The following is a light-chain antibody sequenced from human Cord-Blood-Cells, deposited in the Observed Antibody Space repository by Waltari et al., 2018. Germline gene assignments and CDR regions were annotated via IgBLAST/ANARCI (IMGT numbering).Light chain of an antibody. V-gene: IGLV2-14*01. CDR2: DVS. Sequence: QSALTQPASVSGSPGQSITISCTGTSSDVGGYNHVSWYQQHPGKAPKLMIYDVSKRPSGVSNRFSGSKSGNTASLTISGLQAEDEADYYCSSYTSSNVVFGGGTKLTVL. J-gene: IGLJ2*01. CDR1: SSDVGGYNH. CDR3: SSYTSSNVV.